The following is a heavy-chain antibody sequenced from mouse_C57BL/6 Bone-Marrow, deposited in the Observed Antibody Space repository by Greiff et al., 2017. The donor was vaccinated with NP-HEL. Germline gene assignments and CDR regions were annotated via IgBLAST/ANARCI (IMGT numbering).Heavy chain of an antibody. V-gene: IGHV5-6*01. CDR2: ISSGGSYT. Sequence: EVQGVESGGDLVKPGGSLKLSCAASGFTFSSYGMSWVRQTPDKRLEWVATISSGGSYTYYPDSVKGRCTISRDNAKNTLYLQMSSLKSEDTAMYYCARQGLRIDFDVWGTGTTVTVSS. CDR1: GFTFSSYG. J-gene: IGHJ1*03. CDR3: ARQGLRIDFDV. D-gene: IGHD1-1*01.